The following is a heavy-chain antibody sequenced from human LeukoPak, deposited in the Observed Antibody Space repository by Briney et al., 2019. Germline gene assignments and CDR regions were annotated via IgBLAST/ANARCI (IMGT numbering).Heavy chain of an antibody. V-gene: IGHV3-23*01. J-gene: IGHJ4*02. CDR3: AKAEARLLYSYFDF. D-gene: IGHD2-21*01. CDR2: ISGCGGST. CDR1: GFTFNTYA. Sequence: PGGSLRLSCAASGFTFNTYAMSWVRQAPGKGLEWVSAISGCGGSTYYADSVKGRFTISRDNSKNTLYPQMHSLRTAAPAVYDCAKAEARLLYSYFDFWGQGTLVTVSS.